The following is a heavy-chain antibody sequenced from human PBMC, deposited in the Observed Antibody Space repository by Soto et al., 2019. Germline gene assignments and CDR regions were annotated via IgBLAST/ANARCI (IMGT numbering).Heavy chain of an antibody. V-gene: IGHV4-59*01. Sequence: QVQLQESGPGLVKPSETLSLTCTVSGGSISSYYWSWIRQPPGKGLEWIGYIYYSGSTNYNPSLKSRVNISVDTSKNQFSLKLSSVTAADTAVYYCARDPGSGYYYYGMDVWGQGTTVTVSS. CDR3: ARDPGSGYYYYGMDV. D-gene: IGHD2-15*01. CDR1: GGSISSYY. CDR2: IYYSGST. J-gene: IGHJ6*02.